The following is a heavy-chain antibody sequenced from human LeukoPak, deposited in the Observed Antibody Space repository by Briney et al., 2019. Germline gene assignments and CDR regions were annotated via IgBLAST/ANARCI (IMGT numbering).Heavy chain of an antibody. Sequence: GGSLRLSCAASGFTFSSYWMYWVRQAPGKGLVWVSRINNDGSSTSYADSVKGRFTISRDNAKNTLYLQMNSLRAEDTAVYSCVKGMRGDYYMDAWGKGTTVTVSS. CDR2: INNDGSST. CDR3: VKGMRGDYYMDA. CDR1: GFTFSSYW. V-gene: IGHV3-74*01. J-gene: IGHJ6*03. D-gene: IGHD2-8*01.